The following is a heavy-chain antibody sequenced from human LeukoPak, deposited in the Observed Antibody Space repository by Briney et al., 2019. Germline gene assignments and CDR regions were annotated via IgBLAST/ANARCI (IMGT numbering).Heavy chain of an antibody. D-gene: IGHD2-15*01. CDR2: ISSSSSTI. CDR1: GFTFSKYS. V-gene: IGHV3-48*02. J-gene: IGHJ5*02. Sequence: GGSLRLSCAASGFTFSKYSMNWVRQAPGKGLEWVSYISSSSSTISYADSVKGRFTISRDNAKNSLYLQMNSLRDEDTAVYYCARDVSGGSCYLGCWFDPWGQGTLVTVSS. CDR3: ARDVSGGSCYLGCWFDP.